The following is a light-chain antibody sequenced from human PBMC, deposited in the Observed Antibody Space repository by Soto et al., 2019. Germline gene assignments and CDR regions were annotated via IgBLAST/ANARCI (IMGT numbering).Light chain of an antibody. V-gene: IGKV3-20*01. Sequence: EIVLTQSPGTLSLSPGEIATLSCRASQNFRNSYLAWYQQKPGQAPSLLIYGVSARATGIPDRFSGSGSGTDFTLTISRPEPEDFAVYYCQQYETSVYTFGQGTKLEI. CDR3: QQYETSVYT. CDR2: GVS. CDR1: QNFRNSY. J-gene: IGKJ2*01.